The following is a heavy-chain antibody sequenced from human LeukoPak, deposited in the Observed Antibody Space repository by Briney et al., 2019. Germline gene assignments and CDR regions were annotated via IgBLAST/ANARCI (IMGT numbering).Heavy chain of an antibody. CDR3: ARGASRFLAVADWHFDL. J-gene: IGHJ2*01. CDR1: GGTFSSYA. Sequence: SVKVSCKASGGTFSSYAISWVRQAPGQGLEWMGRIIPILGIANYAQKFQGRVTITADKSTSTAYMELSSLRSEDTAVNYCARGASRFLAVADWHFDLWGRGTLVTVSP. V-gene: IGHV1-69*04. CDR2: IIPILGIA. D-gene: IGHD6-19*01.